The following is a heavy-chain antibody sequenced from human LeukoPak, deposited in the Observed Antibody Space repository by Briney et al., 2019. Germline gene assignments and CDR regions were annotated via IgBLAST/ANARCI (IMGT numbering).Heavy chain of an antibody. CDR1: GFIFDSYA. Sequence: GGPLRLSCAASGFIFDSYATSWVRQAPGKGLEWVSVISGSGGTTYYADSVKGRFTISRDNSKNTLYLQMNSLRAEDTAVYYCAKGQDVLTGYSYFDYWGRGTLVTVSS. CDR2: ISGSGGTT. J-gene: IGHJ4*02. CDR3: AKGQDVLTGYSYFDY. D-gene: IGHD3-9*01. V-gene: IGHV3-23*01.